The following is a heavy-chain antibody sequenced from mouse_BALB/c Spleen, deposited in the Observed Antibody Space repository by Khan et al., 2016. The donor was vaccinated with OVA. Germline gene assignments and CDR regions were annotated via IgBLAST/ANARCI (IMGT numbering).Heavy chain of an antibody. CDR2: INPDNAGT. D-gene: IGHD4-1*01. Sequence: IQLQQSGPELVEPGASVKMSCKASGYTFTNYVIHWVKQKPGQGLEWIGYINPDNAGTRYNEKFKGKATLTSDISSTSAYMELPSLTSEDSAGDSCAREASSWDFSFPYWGQGTLVTVAA. CDR1: GYTFTNYV. CDR3: AREASSWDFSFPY. V-gene: IGHV1S136*01. J-gene: IGHJ3*01.